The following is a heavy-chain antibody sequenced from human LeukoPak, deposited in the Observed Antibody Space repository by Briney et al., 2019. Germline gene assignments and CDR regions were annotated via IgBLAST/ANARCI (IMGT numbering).Heavy chain of an antibody. D-gene: IGHD6-19*01. J-gene: IGHJ4*02. CDR3: ARDMVRYSSGWYLAY. V-gene: IGHV1-46*01. CDR2: INPSGGTT. CDR1: RYTFTSYY. Sequence: ASVKVSCKAFRYTFTSYYVHWVRQAPGQGLEWMGIINPSGGTTTYAQKFRGRVTMTRDTSTSTVYMELSSLRSEDTAVYYCARDMVRYSSGWYLAYWGQGTLVTVSS.